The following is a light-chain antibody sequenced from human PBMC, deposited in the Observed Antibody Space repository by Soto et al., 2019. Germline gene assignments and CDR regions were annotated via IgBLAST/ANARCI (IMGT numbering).Light chain of an antibody. CDR2: AAS. Sequence: DIQMTQFPSSLSASVGDRVTIACRASQGIRNDLGWYQQKLGKAPKRLIYAASSLQSGVPSRFSGSGSGTEFTLAISSLQPEDSATFYCPQHSTYPLTFGQGTKVEIK. J-gene: IGKJ1*01. V-gene: IGKV1-17*01. CDR1: QGIRND. CDR3: PQHSTYPLT.